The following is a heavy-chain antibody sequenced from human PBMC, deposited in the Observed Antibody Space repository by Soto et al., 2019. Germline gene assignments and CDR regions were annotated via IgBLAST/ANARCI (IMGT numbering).Heavy chain of an antibody. D-gene: IGHD3-3*01. CDR3: TKGRYSEWSLSGGGEES. CDR2: IHNGGST. Sequence: ASETLSLTCTVADGSISDHYYMWIRKSSGKGLEYIGYIHNGGSTNYNPSLKSRVIISVDTSKNQFSLQLDSLRVDDTALYYCTKGRYSEWSLSGGGEESWGRGTLVTVSS. J-gene: IGHJ4*02. V-gene: IGHV4-59*11. CDR1: DGSISDHY.